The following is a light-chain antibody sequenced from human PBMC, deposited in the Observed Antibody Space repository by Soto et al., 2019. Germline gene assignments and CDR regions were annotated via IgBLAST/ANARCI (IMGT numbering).Light chain of an antibody. J-gene: IGKJ3*01. V-gene: IGKV1-9*01. Sequence: IQLTQSPSSLSASVGDRVTITCRASQDISSYLGWYQQKPGKAPKLLIYAASTLQSGVPSRFSGSGSGTDFTLTISSLQPEDFATYYCQQLFMYPPTFGPGTKVDIK. CDR3: QQLFMYPPT. CDR1: QDISSY. CDR2: AAS.